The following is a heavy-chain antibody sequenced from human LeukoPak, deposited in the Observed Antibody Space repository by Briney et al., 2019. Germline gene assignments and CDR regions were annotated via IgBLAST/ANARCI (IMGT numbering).Heavy chain of an antibody. J-gene: IGHJ3*02. D-gene: IGHD3-22*01. CDR3: AKEAYDSSGSPQSAFDI. CDR2: ISASGGST. Sequence: GGSLRLSCAASGFTFSSYSMNWVRQAPGKGLEWVSGISASGGSTYYADSVRGRFTISRDNSKNTLYLQMNSLRAEDTAVYYCAKEAYDSSGSPQSAFDIWGQGTMVTVSS. CDR1: GFTFSSYS. V-gene: IGHV3-23*01.